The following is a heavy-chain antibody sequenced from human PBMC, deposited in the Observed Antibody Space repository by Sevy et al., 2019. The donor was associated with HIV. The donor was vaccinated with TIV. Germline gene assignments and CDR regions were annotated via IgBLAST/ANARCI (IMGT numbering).Heavy chain of an antibody. CDR2: ISGSGGST. Sequence: GGSLRLSCAASGFTFSSYAMNWVRQAPGKGLEWVSAISGSGGSTYYADSVKGRFTISRDNSKNTLYLQMNSLRAEDTAVYYCAKYTAGANDAFDIWGQGTMVTVSS. D-gene: IGHD6-19*01. V-gene: IGHV3-23*01. J-gene: IGHJ3*02. CDR3: AKYTAGANDAFDI. CDR1: GFTFSSYA.